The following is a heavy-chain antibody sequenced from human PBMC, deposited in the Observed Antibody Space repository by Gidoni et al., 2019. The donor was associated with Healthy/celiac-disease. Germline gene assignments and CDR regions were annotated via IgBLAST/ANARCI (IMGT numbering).Heavy chain of an antibody. CDR2: ISYDGSNK. J-gene: IGHJ6*02. V-gene: IGHV3-30*18. Sequence: QVQLVESGGGVVQPGRSLRLSCAASGFTFSSYGMHWVRQAPGKGLEWVTFISYDGSNKYYADSVKGRFTISRDNSKNTLYLQMNSLRAEDTAVYYCAKALEWLTDYYYYGMDVWGQGTTVTVSS. CDR3: AKALEWLTDYYYYGMDV. CDR1: GFTFSSYG. D-gene: IGHD3-3*01.